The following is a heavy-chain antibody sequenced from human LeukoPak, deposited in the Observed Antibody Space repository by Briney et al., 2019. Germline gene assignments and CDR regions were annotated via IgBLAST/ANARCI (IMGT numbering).Heavy chain of an antibody. CDR1: GFTFGSYA. CDR3: AKTTTGYSSGRYPAWPIDY. CDR2: IFGSGGSA. D-gene: IGHD2-15*01. V-gene: IGHV3-23*01. J-gene: IGHJ4*02. Sequence: GGSLRLSCAASGFTFGSYAMYWVRQAPGKGLEWVSGIFGSGGSAHYADSVKGRFTISRDDSKNTVYLQMDSLRAEDTATYYCAKTTTGYSSGRYPAWPIDYWGQGTLVTVSS.